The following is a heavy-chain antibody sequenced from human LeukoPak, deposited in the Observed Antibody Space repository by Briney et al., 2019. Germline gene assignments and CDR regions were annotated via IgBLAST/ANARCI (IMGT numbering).Heavy chain of an antibody. V-gene: IGHV3-21*01. D-gene: IGHD3-10*01. J-gene: IGHJ6*03. CDR2: ISSSSSYI. CDR3: ARAPGSGSPHYYYYYMDV. Sequence: GGSLRLSCAASGFTFSSYSMNWVRQAPGKGLEWVSSISSSSSYIYYADSVKGRFAISRDNAKNSLYLQINSLRAEDTAVYFCARAPGSGSPHYYYYYMDVWGKGTTVTVSS. CDR1: GFTFSSYS.